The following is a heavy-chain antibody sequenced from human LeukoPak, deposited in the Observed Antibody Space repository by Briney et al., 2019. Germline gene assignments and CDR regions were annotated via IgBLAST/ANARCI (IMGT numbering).Heavy chain of an antibody. V-gene: IGHV6-1*01. CDR3: ARGFSTTYGY. J-gene: IGHJ4*02. CDR2: TYYRSKWYN. CDR1: GDTVSNDNAA. D-gene: IGHD1-14*01. Sequence: SQTLSLTCAISGDTVSNDNAAWNWIRQSPSRGLEWLGRTYYRSKWYNDYAVSVKSRITINPDTSKNQFSLQLNSVTPEDTAVYYCARGFSTTYGYWGQGTLVTVSS.